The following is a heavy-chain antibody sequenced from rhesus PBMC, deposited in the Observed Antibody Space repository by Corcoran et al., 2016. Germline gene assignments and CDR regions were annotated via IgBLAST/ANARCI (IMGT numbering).Heavy chain of an antibody. V-gene: IGHV4-147*01. CDR1: GVSLYGNY. CDR2: ISGNSETT. CDR3: ARDAISLDV. J-gene: IGHJ5-2*02. Sequence: QVQLQESGPGLVKPSETLPLTCAVSGVSLYGNYRTGIRPPPGKGLEWIGYISGNSETTSYNPSLRGRITISKDTSQNQFSLMLTSVTAADTAVYYCARDAISLDVWGRGVLVTVSS.